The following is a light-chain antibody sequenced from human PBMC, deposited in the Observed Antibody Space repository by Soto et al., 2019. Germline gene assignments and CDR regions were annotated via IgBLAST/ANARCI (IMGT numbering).Light chain of an antibody. CDR2: DAS. CDR3: QQRSSWPLT. CDR1: QSVRNL. J-gene: IGKJ5*01. Sequence: PGERATLSGRASQSVRNLLAWYQQKPGQAPRLLIYDASHRATGIPARFSGSGSDTDFTLTVSSLESEDFAVYYCQQRSSWPLTFGQGTRLEI. V-gene: IGKV3-11*01.